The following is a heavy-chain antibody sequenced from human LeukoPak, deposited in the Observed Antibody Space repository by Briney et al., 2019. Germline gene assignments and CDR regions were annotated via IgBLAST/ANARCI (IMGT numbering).Heavy chain of an antibody. D-gene: IGHD6-13*01. CDR2: ISAYNCNT. J-gene: IGHJ4*02. CDR1: GYTYTIYG. CDR3: AISVVGIAAAGIFDY. V-gene: IGHV1-18*04. Sequence: ASVKVFCKASGYTYTIYGNSWARHAPGQALEWMGWISAYNCNTNYAQKLQGRVTMTTDTSTRTAYMELRSLRSDDTAVYYCAISVVGIAAAGIFDYWGQGTLVTVSS.